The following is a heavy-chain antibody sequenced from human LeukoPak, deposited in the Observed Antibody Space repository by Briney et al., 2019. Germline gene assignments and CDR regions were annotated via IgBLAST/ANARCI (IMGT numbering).Heavy chain of an antibody. J-gene: IGHJ4*02. Sequence: ASVKVSCKASGYRFSDYGITWVRQAPGQGLEWMGWIGTSSGNTNYAQKLQGRVTMTTDTSTSTAYMELRSLRSDDTAVYYCARGWPTDYWGQGTLVTVSS. CDR1: GYRFSDYG. CDR2: IGTSSGNT. CDR3: ARGWPTDY. V-gene: IGHV1-18*01.